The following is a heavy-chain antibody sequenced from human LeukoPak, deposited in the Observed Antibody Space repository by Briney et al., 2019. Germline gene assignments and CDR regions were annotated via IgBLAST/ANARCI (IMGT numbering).Heavy chain of an antibody. D-gene: IGHD4-17*01. CDR1: GGTFSSYA. J-gene: IGHJ5*02. CDR3: ARDREARGRGYGDYWFDP. Sequence: SVKVSCKASGGTFSSYAISWVRQAPGQGLEWMGGIIPIFGTANYAQKFQGRVTITADESTSTAYMELSSLRSEDTAVYYCARDREARGRGYGDYWFDPWGQGTLVTVSS. V-gene: IGHV1-69*13. CDR2: IIPIFGTA.